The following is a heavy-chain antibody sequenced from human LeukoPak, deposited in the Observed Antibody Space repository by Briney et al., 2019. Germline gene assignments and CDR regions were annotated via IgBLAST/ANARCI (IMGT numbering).Heavy chain of an antibody. CDR2: ISAYNGNT. CDR1: GYTFSDYY. D-gene: IGHD5-18*01. Sequence: ASVTVSFTASGYTFSDYYMHWVRQAPGQGLEWMGWISAYNGNTNYAQKLQGRVTMTTDTSTSTAYMELRSLRSDDTAVYYCAISGYSYGYLYFDYWGQGTLVTVSS. J-gene: IGHJ4*02. V-gene: IGHV1-18*04. CDR3: AISGYSYGYLYFDY.